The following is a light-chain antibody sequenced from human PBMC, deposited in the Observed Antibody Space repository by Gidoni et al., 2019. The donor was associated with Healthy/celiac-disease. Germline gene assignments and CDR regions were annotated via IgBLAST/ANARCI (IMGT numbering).Light chain of an antibody. CDR3: QQYGSSPLT. CDR1: QSVSSSY. J-gene: IGKJ4*01. Sequence: EIVLTQSPGTLSLSPGERATLSCRASQSVSSSYLSWSQQKPGQAPRLRIYGASSRATGIPDRFSGSGSGTDFTLTISRLEPEDFAVYYCQQYGSSPLTFGGXTKVEIK. CDR2: GAS. V-gene: IGKV3-20*01.